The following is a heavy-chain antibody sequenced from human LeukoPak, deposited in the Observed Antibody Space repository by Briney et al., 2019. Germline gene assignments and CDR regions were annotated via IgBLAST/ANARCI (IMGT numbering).Heavy chain of an antibody. CDR2: ISYDGTDK. D-gene: IGHD2-21*01. Sequence: GGSLRLSCAASGFIFSPYTMHWVRQAPGEGLEWVALISYDGTDKYYADSVKGRFTISRDNSKNTLYLQTNSLRTEDTAVYYCARGSIDWQAVAFDCWGQGTLVTVSS. V-gene: IGHV3-30*04. CDR1: GFIFSPYT. CDR3: ARGSIDWQAVAFDC. J-gene: IGHJ4*02.